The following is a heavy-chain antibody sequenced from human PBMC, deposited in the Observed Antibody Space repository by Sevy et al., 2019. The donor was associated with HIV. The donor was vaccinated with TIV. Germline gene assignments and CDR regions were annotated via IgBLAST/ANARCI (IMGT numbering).Heavy chain of an antibody. D-gene: IGHD3-22*01. CDR1: GFTFSSYA. J-gene: IGHJ4*02. V-gene: IGHV3-23*01. CDR3: AKGYYYDSSGYYY. Sequence: GGSLRLSCAASGFTFSSYAMSWVRQAPGKGLEWVSDITDSGGSTNYADSVKGRLAISRDSSKNTLYLQMNSLRAEDTAVYYCAKGYYYDSSGYYYWGQGTLVTVSS. CDR2: ITDSGGST.